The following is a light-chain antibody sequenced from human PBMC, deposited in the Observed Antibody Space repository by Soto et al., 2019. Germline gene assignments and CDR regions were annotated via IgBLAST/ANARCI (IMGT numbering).Light chain of an antibody. CDR1: SSDVGAYNY. CDR2: EVS. V-gene: IGLV2-8*01. CDR3: SSYAGSNNVV. Sequence: QSALTQPPSASGSPGQSVTLSCTGTSSDVGAYNYVSWYQQHPGKAPKLVIYEVSKRPSGVPDRFSGSQSGNTASLTVSGLQAEDEADYYCSSYAGSNNVVFGGGTQLTV. J-gene: IGLJ3*02.